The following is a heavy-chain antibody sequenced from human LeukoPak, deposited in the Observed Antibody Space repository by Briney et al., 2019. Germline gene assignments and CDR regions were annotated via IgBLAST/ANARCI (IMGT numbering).Heavy chain of an antibody. J-gene: IGHJ3*02. CDR3: SRDHRRIASGAFDI. CDR2: INPNSGGT. D-gene: IGHD6-13*01. CDR1: GYTLTGYY. V-gene: IGHV1-2*04. Sequence: ASVKVSCKASGYTLTGYYMHWVRQAPGQGLEWMGWINPNSGGTNYAQKFQGWVTMTRDTSISTAYMELSRLRSDDTAVYYCSRDHRRIASGAFDIWGQGTMVTVSS.